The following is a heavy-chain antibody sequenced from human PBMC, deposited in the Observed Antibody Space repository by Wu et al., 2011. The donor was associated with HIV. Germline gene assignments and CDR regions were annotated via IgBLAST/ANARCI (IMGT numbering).Heavy chain of an antibody. J-gene: IGHJ4*02. CDR1: GYIFTGSY. Sequence: QVQLVQSGAEVKKPGASVKVSCKASGYIFTGSYMHWVRQAPGQGLEWMGWINPNNGGTKYAQKFQGRVTMTRDTSISAAYMELSWLRSDDTAMYYCARPDCGGDCYPGDYVGQGTPVTVSS. CDR3: ARPDCGGDCYPGDY. CDR2: INPNNGGT. D-gene: IGHD2-21*01. V-gene: IGHV1-2*02.